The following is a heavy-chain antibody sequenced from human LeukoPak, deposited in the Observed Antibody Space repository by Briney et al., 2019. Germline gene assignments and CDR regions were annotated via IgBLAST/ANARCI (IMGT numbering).Heavy chain of an antibody. CDR1: GFTFNTYG. J-gene: IGHJ4*02. D-gene: IGHD2-2*01. Sequence: GGSLRLSCAAFGFTFNTYGMHWVRQAPGKGLEWIAVVWFDGSNRFYADSVKGRFTISRDNSKNTLYLQMNSLRAEDTAVYYCAKDTRAVSTSCPSSYWGQGTLVTVSS. V-gene: IGHV3-33*06. CDR2: VWFDGSNR. CDR3: AKDTRAVSTSCPSSY.